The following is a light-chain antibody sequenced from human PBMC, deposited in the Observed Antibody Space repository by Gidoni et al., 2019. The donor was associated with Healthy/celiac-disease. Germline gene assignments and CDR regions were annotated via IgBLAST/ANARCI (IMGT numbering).Light chain of an antibody. CDR2: GAS. Sequence: ELALTQSPGTLSLSPGERATLSCRASQSISSSYLAWYQQKPGQAPRLLIYGASSRATGIPDRFSGSGSGTDFTLTISRLEPEDFAVFYCQQYDSSPLTFGGGTKVEIK. J-gene: IGKJ4*01. V-gene: IGKV3-20*01. CDR1: QSISSSY. CDR3: QQYDSSPLT.